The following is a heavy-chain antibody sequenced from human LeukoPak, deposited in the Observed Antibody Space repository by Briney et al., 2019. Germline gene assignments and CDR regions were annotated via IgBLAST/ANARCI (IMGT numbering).Heavy chain of an antibody. CDR1: GFTFSSYS. CDR2: ISSSSSYI. V-gene: IGHV3-21*01. CDR3: ARDLSDDSNHYYYYGMDV. D-gene: IGHD2-15*01. Sequence: GGSLRLSCAASGFTFSSYSMNWVRQAPGKGLEWVSSISSSSSYIYYADSVKGRFTISRDNATNSLYLQMNSLRAEDTAVYYCARDLSDDSNHYYYYGMDVWGQGTTVTVSS. J-gene: IGHJ6*02.